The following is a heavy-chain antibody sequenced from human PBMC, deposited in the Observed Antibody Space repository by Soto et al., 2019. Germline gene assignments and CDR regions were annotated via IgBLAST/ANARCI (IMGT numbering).Heavy chain of an antibody. V-gene: IGHV4-39*01. J-gene: IGHJ4*02. D-gene: IGHD3-22*01. CDR1: GVSISSSSYY. CDR3: ARGSVDTVDSSGFYEY. Sequence: SETLSLTCTVSGVSISSSSYYWGWIRQPPGKGLEWIGSIYYRRGTSYTPSLKSRITIYVDTSKSQFSLKLTAVTAAARAVYYCARGSVDTVDSSGFYEYWGQGTPVTVSS. CDR2: IYYRRGT.